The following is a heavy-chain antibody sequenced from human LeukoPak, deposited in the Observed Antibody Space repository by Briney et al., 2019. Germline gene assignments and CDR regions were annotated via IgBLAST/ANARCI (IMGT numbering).Heavy chain of an antibody. J-gene: IGHJ6*03. CDR2: IYYSGST. CDR1: GGSISSYY. D-gene: IGHD1-26*01. Sequence: SETLSLTCTVSGGSISSYYWSWIRQPPGKGLEWIGYIYYSGSTNYNPSLKSRVTISVGTSKNQFSLKLSSVTAADTAVYYCATKIVGATAGYYYYYMDVWGKGTTVTVSS. V-gene: IGHV4-59*01. CDR3: ATKIVGATAGYYYYYMDV.